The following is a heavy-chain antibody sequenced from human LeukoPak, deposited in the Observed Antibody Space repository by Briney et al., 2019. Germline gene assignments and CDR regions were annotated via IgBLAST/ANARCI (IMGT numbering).Heavy chain of an antibody. CDR1: GFXFXSYE. CDR2: ISSSGTTV. Sequence: GGSLRLSCAASGFXFXSYEMNWXRQAPGRGLEWVSYISSSGTTVYYADSVKGRFTISRDNAKNSLYLQMNSLRAEDTAVYYCARSIIHWFDPWGQGTLVTVSS. V-gene: IGHV3-48*03. CDR3: ARSIIHWFDP. J-gene: IGHJ5*02.